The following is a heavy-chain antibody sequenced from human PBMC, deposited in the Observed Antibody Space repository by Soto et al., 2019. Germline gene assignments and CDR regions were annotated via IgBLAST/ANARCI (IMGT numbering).Heavy chain of an antibody. CDR3: AKAISSSELGCEY. D-gene: IGHD6-13*01. CDR1: GFLFSNYA. J-gene: IGHJ4*02. V-gene: IGHV3-30*18. Sequence: PGGSLRLSCVGSGFLFSNYAMHWFRQAPGKGLEWVAVIAYDGTNDYYAESVKGRFTISRDNSRNTLFLHMNSLRPGDSGIYYCAKAISSSELGCEYWGQGAPVTVSS. CDR2: IAYDGTND.